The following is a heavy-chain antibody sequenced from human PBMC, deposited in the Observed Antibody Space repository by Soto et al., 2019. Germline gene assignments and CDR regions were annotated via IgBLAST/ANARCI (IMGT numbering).Heavy chain of an antibody. V-gene: IGHV1-46*01. D-gene: IGHD3-3*01. Sequence: QVQLVQSGAEVKKPGASVKVSCKASGYTFTSYYMHWVRQAPGQGLEWMGIINPSGGSTSYAQKCQGRVTVTRDTSTSTVYMELSSLKSEDTAVDYCARDHTRPLYYDFWSGSRNWFDPWGQGTLVTVSS. CDR1: GYTFTSYY. CDR3: ARDHTRPLYYDFWSGSRNWFDP. CDR2: INPSGGST. J-gene: IGHJ5*02.